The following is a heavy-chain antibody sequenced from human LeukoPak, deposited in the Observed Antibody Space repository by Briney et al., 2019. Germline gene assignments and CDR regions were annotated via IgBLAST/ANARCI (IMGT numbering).Heavy chain of an antibody. V-gene: IGHV3-48*01. CDR2: ISSSSSTI. CDR3: ARATWVWLGYCSSTSCPFDY. J-gene: IGHJ4*02. Sequence: PGGSLRLSCAASGFTFSSYSMNWVRQAPGKGLEWVSYISSSSSTIYYADSVKGRFTISRDNAKNSLYLQMNSLRAEDTAVYYCARATWVWLGYCSSTSCPFDYWGQGTLVTVSS. D-gene: IGHD2-2*01. CDR1: GFTFSSYS.